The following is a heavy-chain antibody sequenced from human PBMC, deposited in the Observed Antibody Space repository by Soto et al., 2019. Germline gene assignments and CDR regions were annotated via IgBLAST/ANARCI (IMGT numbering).Heavy chain of an antibody. CDR3: AKDLGVNIVATNHWDY. CDR1: GFTFSSYA. CDR2: ISGSGGST. D-gene: IGHD5-12*01. J-gene: IGHJ4*02. V-gene: IGHV3-23*01. Sequence: GGSLRLSCAASGFTFSSYAMSWVRQAPGKGLEWVSAISGSGGSTYYADSVKGRFTISRDNSKNTLYLQMNSLRAEDTAVYYCAKDLGVNIVATNHWDYWGQGTLVTVSS.